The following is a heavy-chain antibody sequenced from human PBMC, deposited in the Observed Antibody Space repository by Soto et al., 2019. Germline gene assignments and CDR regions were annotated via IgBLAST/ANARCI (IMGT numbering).Heavy chain of an antibody. D-gene: IGHD3-22*01. J-gene: IGHJ6*02. CDR3: ARTSYYGSPGYYNLDV. CDR2: IHHSATT. Sequence: SPGKGLEWIGGIHHSATTNYNPSLNGRVSMSVDKSTNQFSLKRNSVNAADTADYYCARTSYYGSPGYYNLDVWGPGATVIVSS. V-gene: IGHV4-4*02.